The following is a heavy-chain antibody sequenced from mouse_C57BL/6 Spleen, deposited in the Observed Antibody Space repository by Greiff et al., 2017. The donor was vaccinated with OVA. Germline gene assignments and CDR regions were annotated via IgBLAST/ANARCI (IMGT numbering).Heavy chain of an antibody. V-gene: IGHV5-17*01. D-gene: IGHD2-2*01. CDR3: ARGRAGYDFDY. Sequence: EVKLVESGGGLVKPGGSLKLSCAASGFTFSDYGMHWVRQAPEKGLEWVAYISSGSSTIYYADTVKGRFTISRDNATNTLFLRMTSLRSEDTAMYYCARGRAGYDFDYWGQGTPLTVSS. J-gene: IGHJ2*01. CDR1: GFTFSDYG. CDR2: ISSGSSTI.